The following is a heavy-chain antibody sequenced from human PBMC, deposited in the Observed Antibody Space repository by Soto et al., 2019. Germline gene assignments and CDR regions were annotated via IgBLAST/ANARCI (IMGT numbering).Heavy chain of an antibody. CDR1: GYSFTGHY. J-gene: IGHJ4*02. CDR2: IGPESGAT. CDR3: GRGRSGQIVVFY. V-gene: IGHV1-2*02. Sequence: QVQLVQSGAEVKKPGASVKVSCKASGYSFTGHYIHWVRQAPEQGPEWMGEIGPESGATRDAQKFQGRVTMTMDTSITTVYMELNNLRPDDTAIYYCGRGRSGQIVVFYWGQGTPVTVSS. D-gene: IGHD1-26*01.